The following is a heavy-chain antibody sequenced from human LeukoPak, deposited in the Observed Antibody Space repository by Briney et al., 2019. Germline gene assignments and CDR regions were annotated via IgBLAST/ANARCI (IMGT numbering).Heavy chain of an antibody. CDR2: VSGSGAST. Sequence: PGGSLRLSCAASGFTLSSYAMRWVRQAPGEGLEGVSGVSGSGASTFYADSVKGRFTISRDNYKNRVYVQMNSLRGEDGGVYYCAKQNPPSSSWHIKYPIDYWGQGTLVTVSS. CDR1: GFTLSSYA. D-gene: IGHD6-13*01. CDR3: AKQNPPSSSWHIKYPIDY. J-gene: IGHJ4*02. V-gene: IGHV3-23*01.